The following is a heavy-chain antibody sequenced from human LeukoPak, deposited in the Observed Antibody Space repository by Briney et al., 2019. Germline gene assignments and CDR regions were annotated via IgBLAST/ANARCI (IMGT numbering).Heavy chain of an antibody. D-gene: IGHD4-17*01. CDR3: AKSPQVSTVTTYYFDS. J-gene: IGHJ4*02. V-gene: IGHV3-23*01. CDR1: GFTFSSYA. CDR2: ISGSGGYT. Sequence: GGSLRLSCAASGFTFSSYATSWVRQAPGKGLEWVSAISGSGGYTYYADSVEGRFTISRDNSKNTLYLQMNRLSAEDTAVYYCAKSPQVSTVTTYYFDSWGQGTLVTVSS.